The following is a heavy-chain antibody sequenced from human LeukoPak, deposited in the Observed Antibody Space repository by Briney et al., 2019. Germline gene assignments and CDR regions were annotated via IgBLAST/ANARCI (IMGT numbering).Heavy chain of an antibody. D-gene: IGHD6-6*01. J-gene: IGHJ4*02. CDR1: GFTFSSYW. Sequence: PGGSLRLSCAASGFTFSSYWMSWVRQAPGKGLEWVANIKQGGIDRYYVDSVRGRFTISRDNAKNSVYLEMNSLRAEDTAVYYCARVSSSMGGAADYWGQGTLVTVSS. V-gene: IGHV3-7*01. CDR2: IKQGGIDR. CDR3: ARVSSSMGGAADY.